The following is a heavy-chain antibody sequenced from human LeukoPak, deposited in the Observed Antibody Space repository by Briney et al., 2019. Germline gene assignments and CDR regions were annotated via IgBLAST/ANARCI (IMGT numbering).Heavy chain of an antibody. J-gene: IGHJ4*02. CDR2: ISSSSSYI. CDR1: GFTFSSYI. V-gene: IGHV3-21*01. Sequence: GGSLRLSCAASGFTFSSYIMNWVRQAPGKGLEWVSSISSSSSYIYYADSVKGRFTISRDNAKNSLYLQMNSLRAEDTAVYYCARGSAMVTPDYWGQGTLVTVSS. CDR3: ARGSAMVTPDY. D-gene: IGHD5-18*01.